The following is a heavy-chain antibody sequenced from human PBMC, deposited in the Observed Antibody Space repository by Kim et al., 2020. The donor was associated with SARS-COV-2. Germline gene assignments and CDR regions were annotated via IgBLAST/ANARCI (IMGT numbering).Heavy chain of an antibody. V-gene: IGHV4-61*02. CDR2: VLTTGTT. D-gene: IGHD3-10*01. Sequence: SETLSLTCSVSGASITSGTYYWTWIRQSAGKGLEWIGRVLTTGTTNYNPSLKSRVAISLDTAKNHFSLDLSSVTAADTAFYYCARGRYAYGYFDYWGQGTLVTVSS. CDR1: GASITSGTYY. J-gene: IGHJ4*02. CDR3: ARGRYAYGYFDY.